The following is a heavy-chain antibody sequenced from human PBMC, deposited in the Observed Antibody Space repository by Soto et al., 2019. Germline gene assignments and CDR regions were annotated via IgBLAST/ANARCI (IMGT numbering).Heavy chain of an antibody. CDR1: GGSITSYY. Sequence: SETLSLTCTVSGGSITSYYWSWIRQPPGKGLEWIGYIYFSGSANYNPSLESRVTISVDTPKNQFSLKLSSVTAADTAVYYCARRYSGYGDYWGQRTLVTVSS. V-gene: IGHV4-59*08. D-gene: IGHD5-12*01. CDR3: ARRYSGYGDY. J-gene: IGHJ4*02. CDR2: IYFSGSA.